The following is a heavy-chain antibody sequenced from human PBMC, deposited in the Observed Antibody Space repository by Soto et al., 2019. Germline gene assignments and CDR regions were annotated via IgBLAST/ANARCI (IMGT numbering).Heavy chain of an antibody. CDR2: ISSNSAYI. V-gene: IGHV3-21*01. D-gene: IGHD6-13*01. Sequence: GGSLRLSCAASGSTFRSFTMNWVRQAPGKGLEWVSTISSNSAYIYYTDALRGRFTISRDNAKNSLHLQMNSLRAEDTAVYYCTRDASRDSSARGWFDPWGPGTLVTVSS. CDR1: GSTFRSFT. J-gene: IGHJ5*02. CDR3: TRDASRDSSARGWFDP.